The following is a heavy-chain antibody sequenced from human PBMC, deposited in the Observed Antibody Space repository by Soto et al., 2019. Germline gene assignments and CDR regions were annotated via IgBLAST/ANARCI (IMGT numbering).Heavy chain of an antibody. D-gene: IGHD3-22*01. V-gene: IGHV4-39*01. CDR1: GGSISSSSYY. CDR2: IYYSGST. Sequence: QLQLQESGPGLVKPSETLSLTCTVSGGSISSSSYYWGWIRQPPGKGLEWLGSIYYSGSTYYNPSLKSRVTISVDTSKNQFSLKLSSVTAADTAVYYCSRRGSRGYYAPYGMDVWGQGTTVTVSS. CDR3: SRRGSRGYYAPYGMDV. J-gene: IGHJ6*02.